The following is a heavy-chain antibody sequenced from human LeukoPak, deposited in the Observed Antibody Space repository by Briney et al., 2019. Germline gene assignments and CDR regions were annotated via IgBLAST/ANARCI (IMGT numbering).Heavy chain of an antibody. J-gene: IGHJ4*02. CDR2: IRYDGSNK. V-gene: IGHV3-30*02. CDR1: GFTFSSYG. Sequence: GGSLRLSCAASGFTFSSYGMHWVRQAPGKGLEWVAFIRYDGSNKYYADSVRGRFTISRDNSKNTLYLQMNSLRAEDTAVYYCARGPSGYHNTGGQGTLVTVSS. D-gene: IGHD5-12*01. CDR3: ARGPSGYHNT.